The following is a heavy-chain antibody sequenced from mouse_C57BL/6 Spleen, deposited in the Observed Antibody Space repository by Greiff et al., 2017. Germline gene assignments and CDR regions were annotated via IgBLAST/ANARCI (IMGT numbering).Heavy chain of an antibody. V-gene: IGHV5-9-1*02. CDR1: GFTFSSYA. CDR2: ISSGGDYI. Sequence: EVKLVESGEGLVKPGGSLKLSCAASGFTFSSYAMSWVRQTPEKRLEWVAYISSGGDYIYYADTVKGRFTISRDNARNTLYLQMSRLKSEDTAMYYCTRAWPSYWYFDVWGTGTTVTVSS. J-gene: IGHJ1*03. CDR3: TRAWPSYWYFDV.